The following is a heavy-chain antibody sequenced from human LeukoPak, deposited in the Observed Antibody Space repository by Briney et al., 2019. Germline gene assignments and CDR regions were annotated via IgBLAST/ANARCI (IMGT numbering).Heavy chain of an antibody. CDR3: ARGRGQPDYDSSGYFDY. D-gene: IGHD3-22*01. CDR1: GGSITGYY. V-gene: IGHV4-59*01. Sequence: SETLSLTCTVSGGSITGYYWSWLRQPPGKGLEWIGYIYDSGSTDYKPSLKSRVTISVGTSKNQFSLKLTSVTAADTAVYYCARGRGQPDYDSSGYFDYWGQGSLVTVSS. J-gene: IGHJ4*02. CDR2: IYDSGST.